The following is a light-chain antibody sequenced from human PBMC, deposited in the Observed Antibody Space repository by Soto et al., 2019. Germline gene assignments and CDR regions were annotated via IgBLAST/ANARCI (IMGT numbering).Light chain of an antibody. CDR2: TAS. CDR3: QQSYSTPCA. CDR1: QDISSY. J-gene: IGKJ1*01. V-gene: IGKV1-39*01. Sequence: IQLTQSPSSLSASVGDRVTITCRASQDISSYLAWYQQKPGTAPKVLIFTASTLESGVPLRFSGSGSGTDFTLTISSLQPEDFATYYCQQSYSTPCAFGQGTKVDIK.